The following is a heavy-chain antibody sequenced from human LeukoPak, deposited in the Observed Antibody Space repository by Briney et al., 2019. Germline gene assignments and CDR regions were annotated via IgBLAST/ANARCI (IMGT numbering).Heavy chain of an antibody. J-gene: IGHJ4*02. V-gene: IGHV3-23*01. D-gene: IGHD5-24*01. Sequence: GGSLRLSCAASGFTFSSYAMSWVRQAPGKGLEWVSAISGSGGSTYYAGSVKGRFTISRDNSKNTLYLQMNSLRAEDTAVYYCAKDLGDGYNAYWGQGTLVTVSS. CDR1: GFTFSSYA. CDR2: ISGSGGST. CDR3: AKDLGDGYNAY.